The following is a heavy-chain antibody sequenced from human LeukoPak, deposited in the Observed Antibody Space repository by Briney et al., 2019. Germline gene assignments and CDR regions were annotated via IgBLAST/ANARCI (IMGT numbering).Heavy chain of an antibody. CDR3: ASHVGATGNY. CDR2: IIPIFGTA. V-gene: IGHV1-69*06. D-gene: IGHD1-26*01. CDR1: GGTFSSYA. J-gene: IGHJ4*02. Sequence: ASVKVSCKASGGTFSSYAISWVRQAPGQGLEWMGGIIPIFGTANYAQKFQGRVTITADKSTSTAYMELSSLRSEDTTVYYCASHVGATGNYWGQGTLVTVSS.